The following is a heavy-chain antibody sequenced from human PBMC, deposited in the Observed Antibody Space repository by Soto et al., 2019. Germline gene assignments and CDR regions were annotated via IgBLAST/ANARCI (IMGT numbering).Heavy chain of an antibody. J-gene: IGHJ4*02. CDR3: TTDPVAMIVVVPSSG. CDR2: IKSKTDGGTT. Sequence: PGGSLRLSCAASGFTFSNAWMSWVRQAPGKGLEWVGRIKSKTDGGTTDYAAPVKGRFTISRDDSKNTLYLQMNSLKTEDTALYYCTTDPVAMIVVVPSSGWGQGTLVTVSS. V-gene: IGHV3-15*01. CDR1: GFTFSNAW. D-gene: IGHD3-22*01.